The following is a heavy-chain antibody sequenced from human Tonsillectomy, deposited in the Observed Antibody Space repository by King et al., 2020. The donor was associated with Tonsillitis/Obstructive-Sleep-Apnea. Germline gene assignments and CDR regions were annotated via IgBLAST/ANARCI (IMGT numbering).Heavy chain of an antibody. CDR2: IHYSGNT. D-gene: IGHD5-18*01. J-gene: IGHJ4*02. CDR3: ARPYSGYTSGFDL. V-gene: IGHV4-39*01. Sequence: LQLQESGPVLVEPSESLSLTCTVSGGSISSSNYYWAWIRQSPRKGLEWIGGIHYSGNTYYNPSLQSRVTISVDTSKNQFSLTVTSVTAAATAVYYCARPYSGYTSGFDLWGQGTLVTVSS. CDR1: GGSISSSNYY.